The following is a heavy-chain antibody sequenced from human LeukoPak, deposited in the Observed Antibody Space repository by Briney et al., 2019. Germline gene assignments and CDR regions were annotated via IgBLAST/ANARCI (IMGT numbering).Heavy chain of an antibody. CDR3: ARGTYDSSGYYYGEIRFDY. J-gene: IGHJ4*02. D-gene: IGHD3-22*01. Sequence: SVKVSCKASGGTFSSYAVSWVRQAPGQGLEWMGRIIPIFGIANYAQKFQGRVTITADKSTSTAYMELSSLRSEDTAVYYCARGTYDSSGYYYGEIRFDYWGQGTLVTVSS. CDR1: GGTFSSYA. V-gene: IGHV1-69*04. CDR2: IIPIFGIA.